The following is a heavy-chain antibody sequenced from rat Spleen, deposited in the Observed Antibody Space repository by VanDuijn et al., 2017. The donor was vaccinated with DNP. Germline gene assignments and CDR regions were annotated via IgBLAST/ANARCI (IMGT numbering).Heavy chain of an antibody. V-gene: IGHV2-27*01. J-gene: IGHJ2*01. CDR1: GFSLTNYH. CDR3: ARHYYSSPVGH. Sequence: QVQLKESGPGLVQPSQTLSLTCTVSGFSLTNYHVHWVRQPPGKGLEWMGRIQSGGGTDYNSALKSRLSISRDTSKSQVFLKMNSLQTEDTAMFFCARHYYSSPVGHWGQGVMVTVSS. D-gene: IGHD1-2*01. CDR2: IQSGGGT.